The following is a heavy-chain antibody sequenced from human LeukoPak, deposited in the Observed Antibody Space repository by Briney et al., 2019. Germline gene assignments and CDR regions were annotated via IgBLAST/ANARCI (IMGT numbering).Heavy chain of an antibody. Sequence: GSLRLSCAASGFTFSNYWMSWVRQAPGKGLEWVANIKQDESEENYVDSVKGRFTISRDNAKNSLYLQMNSLRAEDTAVYYCARNKRGDYWGQGTLITVSS. V-gene: IGHV3-7*01. CDR1: GFTFSNYW. J-gene: IGHJ4*02. CDR2: IKQDESEE. CDR3: ARNKRGDY. D-gene: IGHD1/OR15-1a*01.